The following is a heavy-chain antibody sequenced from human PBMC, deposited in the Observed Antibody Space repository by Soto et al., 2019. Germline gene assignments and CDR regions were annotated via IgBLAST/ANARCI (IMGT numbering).Heavy chain of an antibody. CDR1: GYTFTSYD. CDR2: MNPNSGNT. V-gene: IGHV1-8*01. CDR3: ARVRLDYGLNWFDP. J-gene: IGHJ5*02. Sequence: QVQLVQSGAEVKKPGASVKVSCKASGYTFTSYDINWVRQATGQGLEWMGWMNPNSGNTGYAQKFQGRVTRTRNPAISTAHKELSSLRSEDTAVYYCARVRLDYGLNWFDPWGQGTLVTVSS. D-gene: IGHD4-17*01.